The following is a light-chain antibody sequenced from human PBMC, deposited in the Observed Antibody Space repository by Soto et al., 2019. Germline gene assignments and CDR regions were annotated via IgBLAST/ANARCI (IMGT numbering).Light chain of an antibody. CDR3: QQYGSSPA. J-gene: IGKJ3*01. Sequence: DLQMTQSPSSLSASVGDRVTITCRASQGISTSLNWYQQKPGKAPKLLIYAASSLQSGVPSRFSGSGSETDFTLTISRLEPEDFAVYYCQQYGSSPAFGPGTKVDIK. CDR1: QGISTS. V-gene: IGKV1-39*01. CDR2: AAS.